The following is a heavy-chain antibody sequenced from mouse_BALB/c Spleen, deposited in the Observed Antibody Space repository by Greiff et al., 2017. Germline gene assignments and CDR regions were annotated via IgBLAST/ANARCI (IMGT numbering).Heavy chain of an antibody. V-gene: IGHV3-2*02. CDR3: AIAWGNYALYYAMDY. CDR2: ISYSGST. CDR1: GYSITSDYA. Sequence: EVQLQESGPGLVKPSQSLSLTCTVTGYSITSDYAWNWIRQFPGNKLEWMGYISYSGSTSYNPSLKSRISITRDTSKNQFFLQLNSVTTEDTATYYCAIAWGNYALYYAMDYWGQGTSVTVSS. J-gene: IGHJ4*01. D-gene: IGHD2-1*01.